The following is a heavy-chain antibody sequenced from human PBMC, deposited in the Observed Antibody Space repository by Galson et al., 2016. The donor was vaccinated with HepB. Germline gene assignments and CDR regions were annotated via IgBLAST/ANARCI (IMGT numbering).Heavy chain of an antibody. D-gene: IGHD3-16*01. Sequence: SLRLSCAVSGFTFNTYGMHCVRQAPGKGLDWVAVISNDGNNKYYADSVKGRFTISRDNSKNTLYLQMNSLRPEDTSLYYCAGAFDFWGQGILVTVSS. CDR2: ISNDGNNK. CDR1: GFTFNTYG. V-gene: IGHV3-30*03. CDR3: AGAFDF. J-gene: IGHJ4*02.